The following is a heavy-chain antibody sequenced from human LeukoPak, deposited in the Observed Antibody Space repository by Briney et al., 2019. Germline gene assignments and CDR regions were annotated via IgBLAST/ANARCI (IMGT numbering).Heavy chain of an antibody. CDR2: FYHSGST. CDR1: GGSISSGGYY. V-gene: IGHV4-30-2*01. CDR3: ARQNIRIAAAALFDY. D-gene: IGHD6-13*01. Sequence: SETLSLTCTVSGGSISSGGYYWNWIRQPPGKGLEWIGYFYHSGSTYYNPSLKSRVTISVDRSKNQFSLKLSSVTAADTAVYYCARQNIRIAAAALFDYWGQGTLVTVSS. J-gene: IGHJ4*02.